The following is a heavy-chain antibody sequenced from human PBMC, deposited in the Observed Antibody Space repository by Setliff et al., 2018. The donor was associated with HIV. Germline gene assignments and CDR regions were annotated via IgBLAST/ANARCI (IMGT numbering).Heavy chain of an antibody. CDR3: ARAVHSPSTYYYVFDY. Sequence: ASETLSLTCTVSGDSISSGGYYWSWIRQPAGKGLEWIAHTDTSGRTDYNPSLKSRVTISRDPSKNQFSLNLNSVTAADTAVYYCARAVHSPSTYYYVFDYWGQGTLVTSPQ. V-gene: IGHV4-61*09. D-gene: IGHD3-22*01. CDR1: GDSISSGGYY. CDR2: TDTSGRT. J-gene: IGHJ4*02.